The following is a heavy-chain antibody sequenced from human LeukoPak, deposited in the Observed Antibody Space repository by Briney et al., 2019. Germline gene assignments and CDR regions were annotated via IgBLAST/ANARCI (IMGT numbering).Heavy chain of an antibody. J-gene: IGHJ2*01. CDR2: LYSGSDT. CDR1: GFTVSTNY. V-gene: IGHV3-53*01. Sequence: PAGSLRLSCAASGFTVSTNYMNWVRQAPGKGLEWVSILYSGSDTYYADSVKGRFTISRDSSKNILSLQMNNLRAEDTAVYYCARVGDHFHWYLDLWGRGTVVTVSS. CDR3: ARVGDHFHWYLDL. D-gene: IGHD3-10*01.